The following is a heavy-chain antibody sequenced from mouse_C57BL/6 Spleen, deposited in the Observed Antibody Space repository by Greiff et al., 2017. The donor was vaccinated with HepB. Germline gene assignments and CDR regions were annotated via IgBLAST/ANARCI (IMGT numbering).Heavy chain of an antibody. J-gene: IGHJ3*01. V-gene: IGHV1-54*01. CDR2: INPGSGGT. CDR1: GYAFTNYL. D-gene: IGHD3-3*01. CDR3: ARSSLGAY. Sequence: QVQLKESGAELVRPGTSVKVSCKASGYAFTNYLIEWVKQRPGQGLEWIGVINPGSGGTNYNEKFKGKATLTADKSSSTAYMQLSSLTSEDSAVYFCARSSLGAYWGQGTLVTVSA.